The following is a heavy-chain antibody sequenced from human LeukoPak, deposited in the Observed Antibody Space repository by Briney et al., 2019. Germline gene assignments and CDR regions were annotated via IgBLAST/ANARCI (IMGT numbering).Heavy chain of an antibody. CDR1: GGSISGYY. D-gene: IGHD2-2*01. J-gene: IGHJ4*02. V-gene: IGHV4-59*08. CDR3: ARHRSYAFDY. Sequence: PSETLSLTCTVSGGSISGYYWSWIRQPPGKGLEWIGYIYYSGSTNYNPSFKSRVTISVDTSKNQFSLKLSSVTAADTAVYYCARHRSYAFDYWGQGTLVTVSS. CDR2: IYYSGST.